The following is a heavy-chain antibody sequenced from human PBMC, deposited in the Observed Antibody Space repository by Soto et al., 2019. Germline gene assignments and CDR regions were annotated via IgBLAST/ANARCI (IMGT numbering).Heavy chain of an antibody. CDR3: ARAQVAAAVIDY. D-gene: IGHD6-13*01. V-gene: IGHV3-30-3*01. J-gene: IGHJ4*02. Sequence: GGSLRLSCAASGFTFSSYAMHWVRQAPGKGLEWVAVISYDGSNKYYADSVKGRFTISRDNSKNTLYLQMNSLRAEDTAVYYCARAQVAAAVIDYWGQGTLVTVSS. CDR1: GFTFSSYA. CDR2: ISYDGSNK.